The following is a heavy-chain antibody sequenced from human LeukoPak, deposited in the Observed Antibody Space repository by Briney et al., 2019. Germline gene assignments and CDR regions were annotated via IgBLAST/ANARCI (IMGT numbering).Heavy chain of an antibody. D-gene: IGHD3-10*01. V-gene: IGHV4-34*01. CDR1: GGSFSGYY. CDR3: ARAMVRGVKAYYYYGMDV. CDR2: INHSGST. J-gene: IGHJ6*02. Sequence: SETLSLTCAVYGGSFSGYYWSWIRQPPGKGLEWIGEINHSGSTNYNPSLKSRVTISVDTSKNQSSLKLSSVTAADTAVYYCARAMVRGVKAYYYYGMDVWGQGTTVTVSS.